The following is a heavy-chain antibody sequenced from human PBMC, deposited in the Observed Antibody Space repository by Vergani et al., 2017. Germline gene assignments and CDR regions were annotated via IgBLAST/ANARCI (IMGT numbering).Heavy chain of an antibody. J-gene: IGHJ4*02. CDR3: ARVAGYSGYDLGFDY. CDR1: GGTFSSYT. Sequence: QVQLVQSGAEVTKPGSSVKVSCKASGGTFSSYTISWVRQAPGQGLEWMGRIIPILGIANYAQKFQGRVTITADKSTSTAYMELSSLRSEDTAVYYCARVAGYSGYDLGFDYWGQGTLVTVSA. D-gene: IGHD5-12*01. CDR2: IIPILGIA. V-gene: IGHV1-69*02.